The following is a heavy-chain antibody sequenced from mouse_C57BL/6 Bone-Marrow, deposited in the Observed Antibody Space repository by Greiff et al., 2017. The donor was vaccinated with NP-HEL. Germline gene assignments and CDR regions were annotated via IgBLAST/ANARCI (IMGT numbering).Heavy chain of an antibody. CDR2: INYDGSST. V-gene: IGHV5-16*01. CDR1: GFTFSDYY. J-gene: IGHJ2*01. D-gene: IGHD2-3*01. CDR3: ARVDGYLYYFDY. Sequence: EVKLVESEGGLVQPGSSMKLSCTASGFTFSDYYMAWVRQVPEKGLEWVANINYDGSSTYYLDSLKSRFIISRDNAKNILYLQMSSLKSEDTATYYCARVDGYLYYFDYWGQGTTLTVSS.